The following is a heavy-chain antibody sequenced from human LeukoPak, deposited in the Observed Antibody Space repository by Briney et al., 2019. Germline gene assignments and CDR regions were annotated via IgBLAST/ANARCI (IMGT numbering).Heavy chain of an antibody. CDR1: GFTFSDYH. D-gene: IGHD6-6*01. CDR2: ISSSGSTI. Sequence: GGSLRLSCAASGFTFSDYHMSWIRQAPGKGLEWVSYISSSGSTIYYADSVKGRFTISRDNAKNSLYLQMNSLRAEDTAVYYCAGSSEYIYYYYYGMDVWGQGTTVTVSS. V-gene: IGHV3-11*04. J-gene: IGHJ6*02. CDR3: AGSSEYIYYYYYGMDV.